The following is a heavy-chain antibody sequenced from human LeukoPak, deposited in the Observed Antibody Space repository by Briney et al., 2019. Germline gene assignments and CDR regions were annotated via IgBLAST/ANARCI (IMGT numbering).Heavy chain of an antibody. CDR1: GGSISSGGYY. Sequence: SQTLSLTCTVSGGSISSGGYYWSWIRQPAGKGLEWIGRIYTSGSTNYNPSLKSRVTISVDTSKNQFSLKLSSVTAADTAVYYCARGPSLGYCSSTSCLKNYYMDVWGKGTTVTVSS. V-gene: IGHV4-61*02. CDR3: ARGPSLGYCSSTSCLKNYYMDV. D-gene: IGHD2-2*01. J-gene: IGHJ6*03. CDR2: IYTSGST.